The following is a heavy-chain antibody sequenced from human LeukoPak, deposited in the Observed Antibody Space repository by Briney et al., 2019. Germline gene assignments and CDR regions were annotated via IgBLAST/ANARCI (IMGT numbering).Heavy chain of an antibody. Sequence: GASVKVSCKASGYTFTSYGISWVRQAPGQGLEWMGWISAYNGNTNYAQKFQGRVTMTTDTSTSTAYTELRSLRSDDTAVYYCARAGTAYGSGRWFDPWGQGTLVTVSS. CDR2: ISAYNGNT. D-gene: IGHD3-10*01. CDR3: ARAGTAYGSGRWFDP. CDR1: GYTFTSYG. J-gene: IGHJ5*02. V-gene: IGHV1-18*01.